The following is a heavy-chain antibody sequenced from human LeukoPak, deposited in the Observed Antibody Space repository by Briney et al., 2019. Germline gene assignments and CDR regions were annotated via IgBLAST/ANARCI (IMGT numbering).Heavy chain of an antibody. CDR2: INHSGNT. Sequence: PSETLSLTCAVSGGSFIGSHWNWIRQPPGKGLEWIGEINHSGNTNYNPSLKSRVTISVDTSKSQFSLKLRSVTAADTAVYYCARDPTTVVTLPYYFDDWGQGTLVTVSS. CDR3: ARDPTTVVTLPYYFDD. V-gene: IGHV4-34*01. D-gene: IGHD4-23*01. J-gene: IGHJ4*02. CDR1: GGSFIGSH.